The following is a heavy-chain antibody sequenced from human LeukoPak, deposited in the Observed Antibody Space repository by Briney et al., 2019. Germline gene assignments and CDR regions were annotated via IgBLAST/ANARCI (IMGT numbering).Heavy chain of an antibody. J-gene: IGHJ1*01. V-gene: IGHV7-4-1*02. Sequence: ASVKVSCKASGYTFTNHAVNWVRQAPGQGLEWMGCINTNTGNPMYAQGFTGRFVFSLDTPVSTAYLQISSLEGEDTAVYYCARGGGGSWHFPNWGQGTLVTVSS. CDR1: GYTFTNHA. D-gene: IGHD6-13*01. CDR3: ARGGGGSWHFPN. CDR2: INTNTGNP.